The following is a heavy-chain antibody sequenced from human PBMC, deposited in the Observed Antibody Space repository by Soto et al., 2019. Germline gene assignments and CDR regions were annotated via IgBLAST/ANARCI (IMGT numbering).Heavy chain of an antibody. Sequence: GGSLRLSCAASGFTFDDYSMHWVRQVPWKGLEWVSGINWNSVSIGYGDSVKGRFAISRDNAKNSLHLQMNSLSAEDTAFYYCVKDESINWYSGHFRHWGQGTLLTVSS. D-gene: IGHD6-13*01. CDR3: VKDESINWYSGHFRH. V-gene: IGHV3-9*01. CDR2: INWNSVSI. CDR1: GFTFDDYS. J-gene: IGHJ1*01.